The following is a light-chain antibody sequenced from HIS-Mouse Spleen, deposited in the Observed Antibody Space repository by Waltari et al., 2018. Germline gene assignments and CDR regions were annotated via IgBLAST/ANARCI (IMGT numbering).Light chain of an antibody. Sequence: EIVLTQSPATLSLSPGERATLSCRASQSVSSYLAWYQQKPGQAPRLLNYDASNRATGIPARFSGSGSGTDFTLTISSLEPEDFAVYYCQQRSNWPYTFGQGTKLEIK. CDR2: DAS. V-gene: IGKV3-11*01. CDR3: QQRSNWPYT. CDR1: QSVSSY. J-gene: IGKJ2*01.